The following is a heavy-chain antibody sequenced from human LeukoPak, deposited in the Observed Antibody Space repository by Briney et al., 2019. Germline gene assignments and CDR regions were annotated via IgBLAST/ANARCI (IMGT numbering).Heavy chain of an antibody. V-gene: IGHV3-23*01. J-gene: IGHJ6*03. CDR3: AKDGDGDNYYYYMDV. CDR1: GFTFSSYA. Sequence: GGSLRLSCAASGFTFSSYAMSWVRQAPGKGLEWVSAISGSGGSTYYADSVKGRFTISRDNSKNTLYLQVNSLRAEVTAVYYCAKDGDGDNYYYYMDVWGKGTTVTVSS. CDR2: ISGSGGST. D-gene: IGHD4-17*01.